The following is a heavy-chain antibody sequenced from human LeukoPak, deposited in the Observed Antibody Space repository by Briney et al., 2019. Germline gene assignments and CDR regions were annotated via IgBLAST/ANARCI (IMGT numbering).Heavy chain of an antibody. CDR3: ARVLTTVTTNYYYYYGMDV. CDR2: INHSGST. J-gene: IGHJ6*02. CDR1: GGSFSGYY. D-gene: IGHD4-17*01. Sequence: ASETLSLTCAVYGGSFSGYYWSWIRQPPGKGLEWIGEINHSGSTNYNPSLKSRVTISVDTSKNQFSLKLSSVTAADTAVYYCARVLTTVTTNYYYYYGMDVWGQGTTVTVSS. V-gene: IGHV4-34*01.